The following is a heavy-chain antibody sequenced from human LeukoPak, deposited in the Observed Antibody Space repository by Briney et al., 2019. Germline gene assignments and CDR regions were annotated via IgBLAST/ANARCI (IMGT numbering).Heavy chain of an antibody. D-gene: IGHD2-8*02. CDR1: GGTFSSYA. CDR3: ASGGVHYYYYYMDV. CDR2: IIPIFGTT. J-gene: IGHJ6*03. V-gene: IGHV1-69*05. Sequence: SVKVSCKASGGTFSSYAISWVRQAPGQGLEWMGGIIPIFGTTNYAQKFQGRVTITTDESTSTAYMELSSLRSEDTAVYYCASGGVHYYYYYMDVWGKGTTVTVSS.